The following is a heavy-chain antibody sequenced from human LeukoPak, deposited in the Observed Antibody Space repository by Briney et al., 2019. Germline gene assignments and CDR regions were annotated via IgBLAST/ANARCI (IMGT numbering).Heavy chain of an antibody. J-gene: IGHJ4*02. CDR3: TCPSAAGPN. D-gene: IGHD6-13*01. V-gene: IGHV3-7*03. Sequence: GGSLRLSCAASGFTFSSYAMSWVRQAPGKGLEWVANMKQDGSQKYYVDSVKGRFTISRDNAKNSLYLQMNSLRAEDTAMYYCTCPSAAGPNWGQGTLVTVSS. CDR2: MKQDGSQK. CDR1: GFTFSSYA.